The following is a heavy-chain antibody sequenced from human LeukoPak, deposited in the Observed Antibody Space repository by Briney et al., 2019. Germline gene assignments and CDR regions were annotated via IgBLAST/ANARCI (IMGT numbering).Heavy chain of an antibody. CDR1: GGSISSSSYY. Sequence: PSETLSLTCTVSGGSISSSSYYWGWIRQPPGKGLEWIGSIYHSGSTYYNPSLKSRVTISVDTSKNQFSLKLSSVTAADTAVYYCARVKAGPTVTRRFEYFDLWGRGTLVTVSS. J-gene: IGHJ2*01. CDR3: ARVKAGPTVTRRFEYFDL. D-gene: IGHD4-17*01. V-gene: IGHV4-39*07. CDR2: IYHSGST.